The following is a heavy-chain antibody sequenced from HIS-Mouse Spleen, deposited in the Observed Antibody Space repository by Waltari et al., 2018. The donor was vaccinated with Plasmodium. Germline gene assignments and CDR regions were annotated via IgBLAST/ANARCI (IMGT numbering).Heavy chain of an antibody. CDR1: GGSISSSSYY. V-gene: IGHV4-39*07. Sequence: QLQLQESGPGLVKPSETLSLTCTVPGGSISSSSYYWGWIRQPPGKGLEWIGSIYYSGSTAYNPSLKSRVTRSVDTSKNQFSLKLSSVTAADTAVYYCARDRITGTSYFDYWGQGTLVTVSS. J-gene: IGHJ4*02. CDR2: IYYSGST. D-gene: IGHD1-7*01. CDR3: ARDRITGTSYFDY.